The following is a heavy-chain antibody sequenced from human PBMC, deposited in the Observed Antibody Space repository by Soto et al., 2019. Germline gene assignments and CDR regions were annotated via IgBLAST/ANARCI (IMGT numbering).Heavy chain of an antibody. D-gene: IGHD6-13*01. CDR1: GYTFTTYY. CDR2: INPSGTTT. J-gene: IGHJ4*02. V-gene: IGHV1-46*01. Sequence: QVQLVQSGAEVKNPGASVKVSCKTSGYTFTTYYIHWVRQSPGQELEWMGIINPSGTTTSYALKFQGRVTMTRDTSTSTVYMELSSLRSEDTAVYYCARGGIAASDTLDDWGQGTLVTVSS. CDR3: ARGGIAASDTLDD.